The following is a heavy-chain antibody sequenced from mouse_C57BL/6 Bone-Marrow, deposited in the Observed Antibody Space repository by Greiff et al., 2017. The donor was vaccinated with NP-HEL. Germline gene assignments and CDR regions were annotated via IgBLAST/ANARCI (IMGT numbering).Heavy chain of an antibody. CDR3: ARADYSNYDY. V-gene: IGHV5-4*03. J-gene: IGHJ2*01. Sequence: DVMLVESGGGLVKPGGSLKLSCAASGFTFSSYAMSWVRQTPEKRLEWVATISDGGSYTYYPDNVKGRFTISRDNAKNNLYLQMSHLKSEDTAMYYCARADYSNYDYWGQGTTLTVSS. CDR2: ISDGGSYT. CDR1: GFTFSSYA. D-gene: IGHD2-5*01.